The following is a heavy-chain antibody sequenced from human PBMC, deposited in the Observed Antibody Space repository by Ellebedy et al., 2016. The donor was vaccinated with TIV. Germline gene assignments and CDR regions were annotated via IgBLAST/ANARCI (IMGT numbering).Heavy chain of an antibody. CDR2: FGVSGDTT. CDR3: AKGKSGTYIHHAFDY. D-gene: IGHD1-14*01. Sequence: PGGSLRLSCAASGFTFSSSAMSRVRQATGKGLEWVSGFGVSGDTTYYADSVKGRFTISRDNSRNTLSLQINSLRAEDTAIYYCAKGKSGTYIHHAFDYWGQGTLVTVSS. V-gene: IGHV3-23*01. CDR1: GFTFSSSA. J-gene: IGHJ4*02.